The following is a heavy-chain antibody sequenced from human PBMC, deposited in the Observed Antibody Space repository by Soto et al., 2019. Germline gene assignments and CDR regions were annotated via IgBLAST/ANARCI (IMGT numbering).Heavy chain of an antibody. CDR3: ARAQDGPYYGMDV. CDR1: GFTFSSYG. D-gene: IGHD2-15*01. J-gene: IGHJ6*02. V-gene: IGHV3-33*01. CDR2: IWYDGSNK. Sequence: QVQLVESGGGVVQPGRSLRLSCAASGFTFSSYGMHWVRQAPGKGLEWVAVIWYDGSNKYYADSVKGRFTISRDNSKNTLYLQMNSLRAEDTAVYYCARAQDGPYYGMDVWGQGTTVTVSS.